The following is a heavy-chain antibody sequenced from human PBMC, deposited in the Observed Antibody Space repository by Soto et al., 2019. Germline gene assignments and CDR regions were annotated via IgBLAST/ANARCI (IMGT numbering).Heavy chain of an antibody. Sequence: PRGSLRLSCAASGFSFSGSYMSWIRQAPGKGLEWVSYIRSGGSNEYYAASVRGRFAISRDDAKKSLYLQLKSMRADDTAVYYGERGPLGAFDIWGQGTMVTVSS. CDR1: GFSFSGSY. CDR2: IRSGGSNE. V-gene: IGHV3-11*01. J-gene: IGHJ3*02. CDR3: ERGPLGAFDI.